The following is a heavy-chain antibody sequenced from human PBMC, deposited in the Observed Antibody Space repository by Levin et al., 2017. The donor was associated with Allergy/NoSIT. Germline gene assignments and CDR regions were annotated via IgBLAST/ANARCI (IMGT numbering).Heavy chain of an antibody. V-gene: IGHV3-30*18. CDR3: AKDLAFGTSSWSFGY. Sequence: GGSLRLSCAASGFSFRSFGMNWVRQAPGKGLEWVAVISYDGSDKYYADSVKGRFTISRDNSKNTLYLQMNSLRPEDTAVYYCAKDLAFGTSSWSFGYWGQGTLVTVSS. CDR1: GFSFRSFG. D-gene: IGHD6-13*01. J-gene: IGHJ4*02. CDR2: ISYDGSDK.